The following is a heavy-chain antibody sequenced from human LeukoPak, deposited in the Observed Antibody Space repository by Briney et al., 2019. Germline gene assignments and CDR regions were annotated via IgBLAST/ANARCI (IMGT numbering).Heavy chain of an antibody. V-gene: IGHV3-64*01. D-gene: IGHD6-19*01. CDR1: GFTFSSYA. J-gene: IGHJ4*02. CDR2: ISSNGDST. CDR3: AKDPSKQWLVTYFDY. Sequence: SGGSLRLSCAASGFTFSSYAMHWVRQAPGKGLEYVSAISSNGDSTYYANSVKGRFTISRDNSKNTLYLQMNSLRAEDTAVYYCAKDPSKQWLVTYFDYWGQGTLVTVSS.